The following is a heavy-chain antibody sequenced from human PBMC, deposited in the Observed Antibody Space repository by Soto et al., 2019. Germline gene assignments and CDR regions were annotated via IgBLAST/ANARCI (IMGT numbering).Heavy chain of an antibody. CDR1: GDSIRGYHYY. CDR3: ARPHRDDSSGYYQYFDY. V-gene: IGHV4-39*01. CDR2: VYFSGGNS. J-gene: IGHJ4*02. D-gene: IGHD3-22*01. Sequence: PSETLSLTCSVSGDSIRGYHYYWGWIRQAPGKGLEWVGSVYFSGGNSYYNPSLKSRVTISVDTSYNKFFLRLNSVTAADTAVYYCARPHRDDSSGYYQYFDYWGQGTLVTVSS.